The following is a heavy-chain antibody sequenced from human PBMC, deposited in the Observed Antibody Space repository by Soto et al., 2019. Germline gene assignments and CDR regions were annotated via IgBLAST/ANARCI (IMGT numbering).Heavy chain of an antibody. Sequence: GGSLRLSCAASGFTFSNAWMSWVRQAPGKGLEWVGRIKSKTDGGTTDYAAPVKGRFTISRDDSKNTLYLQMNSLKTEDTAVYYCTTAPPIVVVTAVFDYWGQGTLVTISS. CDR3: TTAPPIVVVTAVFDY. V-gene: IGHV3-15*01. CDR1: GFTFSNAW. J-gene: IGHJ4*02. CDR2: IKSKTDGGTT. D-gene: IGHD2-21*02.